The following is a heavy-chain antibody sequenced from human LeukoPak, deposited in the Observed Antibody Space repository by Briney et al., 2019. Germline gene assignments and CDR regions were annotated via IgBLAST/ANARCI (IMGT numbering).Heavy chain of an antibody. J-gene: IGHJ4*02. D-gene: IGHD2-21*02. V-gene: IGHV3-49*04. CDR2: ISSKAYGGTT. CDR1: GFTFGDYA. CDR3: TRVVVTAFEFVDY. Sequence: GGSLRLSCTASGFTFGDYAMSWVRQAPGKGLEWVGFISSKAYGGTTEYAASVKGRFTISRDDSKSIAYLQMNSLKTEDTAVYYCTRVVVTAFEFVDYWGQGTLVTVSS.